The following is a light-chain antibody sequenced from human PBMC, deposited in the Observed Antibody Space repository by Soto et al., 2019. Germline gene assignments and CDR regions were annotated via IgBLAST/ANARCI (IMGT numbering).Light chain of an antibody. CDR2: GAS. V-gene: IGKV3-15*01. CDR1: QSVSSK. CDR3: QQYNDWPMYT. Sequence: EIVMTQSPATLSVSPGERATLSCRASQSVSSKLAWYQQKPGQAPRLLIYGASTRATGIPARFSGSGSGTEFTLIISSLQSEDFAVYYCQQYNDWPMYTFGQGTKLEIK. J-gene: IGKJ2*01.